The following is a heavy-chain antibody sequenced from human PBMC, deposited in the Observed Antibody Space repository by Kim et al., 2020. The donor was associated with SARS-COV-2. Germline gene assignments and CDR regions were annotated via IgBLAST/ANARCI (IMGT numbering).Heavy chain of an antibody. V-gene: IGHV3-30-3*01. CDR3: ARDYCSSTSCPRLSSAFDP. Sequence: GGSLRLSCAASGFTFSSYAMHWVRQAPGKGLEWVAVISYDGSNKYYADSVKGRFTISRDNSKNTLYLQMNSLRAEDTAVYYCARDYCSSTSCPRLSSAFDPWGQGTLVTVSS. CDR1: GFTFSSYA. CDR2: ISYDGSNK. J-gene: IGHJ5*02. D-gene: IGHD2-2*01.